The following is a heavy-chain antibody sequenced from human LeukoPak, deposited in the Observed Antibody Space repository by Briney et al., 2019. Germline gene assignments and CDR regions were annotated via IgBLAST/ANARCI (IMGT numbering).Heavy chain of an antibody. D-gene: IGHD6-13*01. CDR3: ARSRGYFDY. J-gene: IGHJ4*02. V-gene: IGHV4-59*01. CDR1: GGSISSYY. CDR2: IYYSGST. Sequence: KPSETLSLTCTVSGGSISSYYWSWIRQPPGKGLEWIGYIYYSGSTNYNPSRKSRVTISVDTSKNQFSLKLSSVTAADTALYYCARSRGYFDYWGQGTLVTVSS.